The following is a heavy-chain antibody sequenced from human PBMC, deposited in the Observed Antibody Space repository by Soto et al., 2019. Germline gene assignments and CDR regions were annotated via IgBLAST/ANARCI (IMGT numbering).Heavy chain of an antibody. CDR2: ISGSGDST. D-gene: IGHD3-3*01. V-gene: IGHV3-23*01. CDR3: AKEGGDFWSGYTTSYYGMDV. Sequence: HPGGSLRLSCAASGFSFSSYAMTWVRQAPGRGLEWVSVISGSGDSTYYADSVKGRFAISRDNSKNTLYLEMNSLRAEDTAAYFCAKEGGDFWSGYTTSYYGMDVWGQGTTVTVSS. CDR1: GFSFSSYA. J-gene: IGHJ6*02.